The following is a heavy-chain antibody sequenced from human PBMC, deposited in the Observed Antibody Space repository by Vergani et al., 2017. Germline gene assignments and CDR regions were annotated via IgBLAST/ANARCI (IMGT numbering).Heavy chain of an antibody. CDR1: GYTFTDYW. J-gene: IGHJ6*02. D-gene: IGHD2-15*01. CDR3: ARHRGWGLVVVAATPWYYYYGMDV. Sequence: EVQLVQSGAEVKKPGESLKISCEGSGYTFTDYWVGWVRQKPGKGLEWMGVVYARDSITRYSPSFQGQVTISADKSISTAYLQWSSLKASDTAMYYCARHRGWGLVVVAATPWYYYYGMDVWGQGTTVTVSS. V-gene: IGHV5-51*01. CDR2: VYARDSIT.